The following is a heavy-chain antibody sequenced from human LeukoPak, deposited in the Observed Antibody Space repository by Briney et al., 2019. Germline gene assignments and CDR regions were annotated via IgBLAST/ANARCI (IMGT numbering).Heavy chain of an antibody. V-gene: IGHV6-1*01. CDR3: ARTYSSSSFYYYYGMDV. D-gene: IGHD6-6*01. CDR2: TYYRSKWYN. Sequence: SQTLSLTCAISGDSVSSNSAAWNWIRQSPSRGLEWLGRTYYRSKWYNDYAVSVKSRITINPDTSKNQFSLQLNSVTPEDTAVYYCARTYSSSSFYYYYGMDVWGQGTTVTVPS. CDR1: GDSVSSNSAA. J-gene: IGHJ6*02.